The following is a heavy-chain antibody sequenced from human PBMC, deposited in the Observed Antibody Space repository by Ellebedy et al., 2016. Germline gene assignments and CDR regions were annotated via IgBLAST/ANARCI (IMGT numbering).Heavy chain of an antibody. CDR3: ARDLVRGSYYYGMDV. D-gene: IGHD3-10*01. V-gene: IGHV1-2*04. Sequence: ASVKVSCKASGYTFTGYYIHWVRQAPGQGLEWMGWINPNSGGTNYAQKFQGWVTMTRDTSISTAYMELSRLRSDDTAVYYCARDLVRGSYYYGMDVWGQGTTVTVSS. CDR2: INPNSGGT. J-gene: IGHJ6*02. CDR1: GYTFTGYY.